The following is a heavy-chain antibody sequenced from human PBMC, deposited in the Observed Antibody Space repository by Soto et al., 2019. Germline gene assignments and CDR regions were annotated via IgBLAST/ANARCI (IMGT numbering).Heavy chain of an antibody. CDR1: GFTFSSYG. D-gene: IGHD3-10*02. V-gene: IGHV3-33*01. CDR3: ARGEGVRGVHCYGMDV. CDR2: IWYDGSNK. Sequence: QVQLVESGGGVVQPGRSLRLSCAASGFTFSSYGMHWVRQAPGKGLAWVAVIWYDGSNKYYADSVKGRLTISRDNSKNTLELKMNSLRAEDTPVYYCARGEGVRGVHCYGMDVWGQGPTVTVSS. J-gene: IGHJ6*02.